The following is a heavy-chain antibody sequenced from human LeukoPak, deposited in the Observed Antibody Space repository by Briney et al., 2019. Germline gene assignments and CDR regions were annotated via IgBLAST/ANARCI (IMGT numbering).Heavy chain of an antibody. V-gene: IGHV4-61*02. Sequence: PSETLSLTCTVSGGSISSGSYYWSWIRQPAGKGLEWIGRIYTSGSTNYNPSLKSRVTISVDTSKNQFSLKLSSVTAADTAVYYCAAYRAYCSSTSCYGGAFDIWGQGTMVTVSS. CDR2: IYTSGST. CDR3: AAYRAYCSSTSCYGGAFDI. D-gene: IGHD2-2*01. CDR1: GGSISSGSYY. J-gene: IGHJ3*02.